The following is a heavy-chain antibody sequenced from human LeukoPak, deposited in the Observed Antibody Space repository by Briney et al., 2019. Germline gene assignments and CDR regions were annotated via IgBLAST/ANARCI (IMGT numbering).Heavy chain of an antibody. V-gene: IGHV1-24*01. J-gene: IGHJ4*02. Sequence: ASVKVSCKVSGYTLTELSMHWVRQAPGKGLEWMGGFDPEDGETIYAQKFQGRVTMTEDTSTDTAYMELSSLRSKDTAVYYCATDLQGPYYYDSSGYYYWGQGTLVTVSS. D-gene: IGHD3-22*01. CDR2: FDPEDGET. CDR3: ATDLQGPYYYDSSGYYY. CDR1: GYTLTELS.